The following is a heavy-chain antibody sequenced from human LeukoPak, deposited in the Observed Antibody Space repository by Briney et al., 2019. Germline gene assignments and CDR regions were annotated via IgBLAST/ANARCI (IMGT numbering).Heavy chain of an antibody. CDR2: IKQDGSEK. D-gene: IGHD6-13*01. J-gene: IGHJ6*04. CDR3: ARGGQQLVQTYYYYYGVDV. Sequence: GGSLRLSCAASGFTFSTYWMSWVRQAPGKGLEWVAHIKQDGSEKYYVDSVKGRFTISRDNAKNSLYLQMNSLRAEDTAVYYCARGGQQLVQTYYYYYGVDVWGKGTTVTVSS. CDR1: GFTFSTYW. V-gene: IGHV3-7*03.